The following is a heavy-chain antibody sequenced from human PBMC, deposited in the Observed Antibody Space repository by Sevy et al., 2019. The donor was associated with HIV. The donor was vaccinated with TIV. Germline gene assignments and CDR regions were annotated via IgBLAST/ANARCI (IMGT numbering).Heavy chain of an antibody. J-gene: IGHJ3*02. V-gene: IGHV3-7*01. CDR2: IKQDGSEK. D-gene: IGHD3-22*01. CDR3: ARERGVDYYDSSPDAFDI. CDR1: GFTFSSYW. Sequence: GGSLRLSCAASGFTFSSYWMSWVRQAPGKGLEWVANIKQDGSEKYYVDSVKGRFTISRDNAKNSLYLQMNSRRAEDTAVYYCARERGVDYYDSSPDAFDIWGQGTMVTVSS.